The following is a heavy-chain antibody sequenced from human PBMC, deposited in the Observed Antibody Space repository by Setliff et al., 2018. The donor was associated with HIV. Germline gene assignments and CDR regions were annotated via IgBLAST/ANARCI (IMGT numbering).Heavy chain of an antibody. CDR3: VGHYYDPLTGYYVWFFDV. J-gene: IGHJ2*01. CDR1: GFTFRNAW. Sequence: GGSLRLSCAASGFTFRNAWMSWVRQSPRKGLEWLARIKSKSDGGTTSYAAPVKDRFTISRDDSRNTLYLQMNSMKSDDTATYYCVGHYYDPLTGYYVWFFDVWGRGTLVTVSS. V-gene: IGHV3-15*05. CDR2: IKSKSDGGTT. D-gene: IGHD3-9*01.